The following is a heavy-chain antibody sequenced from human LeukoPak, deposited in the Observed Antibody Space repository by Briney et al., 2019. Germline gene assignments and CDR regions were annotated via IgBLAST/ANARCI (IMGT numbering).Heavy chain of an antibody. Sequence: ASVKVSCKASGYTFTSYYMHWVRQAPGQGLEWMGIINPSGGSTSYAQKFQGRVTMTRDTSTSTVYMELSSLRSEDTAVYYCAGDGYNHQGFDSWGQGPLVTVSS. CDR3: AGDGYNHQGFDS. CDR2: INPSGGST. V-gene: IGHV1-46*01. J-gene: IGHJ4*02. CDR1: GYTFTSYY. D-gene: IGHD5-24*01.